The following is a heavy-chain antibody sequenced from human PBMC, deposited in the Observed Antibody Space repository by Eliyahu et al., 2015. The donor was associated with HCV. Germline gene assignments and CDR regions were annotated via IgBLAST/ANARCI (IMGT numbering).Heavy chain of an antibody. CDR2: IKSKTDGGTT. V-gene: IGHV3-15*07. CDR3: TTWNDYPPVGYYYYGMDV. CDR1: GFTFSNAW. D-gene: IGHD4-11*01. J-gene: IGHJ6*02. Sequence: EVQLVESGGGLVKPGGSLRLSCAASGFTFSNAWMNWVRQAPGKGLEWVGRIKSKTDGGTTDYAAPVKGRFTISRDDSKNTLYLQMNSLKTEDTAVYYCTTWNDYPPVGYYYYGMDVWGQGTTVTVSS.